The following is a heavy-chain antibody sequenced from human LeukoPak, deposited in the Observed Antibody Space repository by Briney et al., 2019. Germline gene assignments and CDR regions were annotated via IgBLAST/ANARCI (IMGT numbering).Heavy chain of an antibody. V-gene: IGHV4-59*12. Sequence: PSETLSLTCTVSGGSISSYYWSWIRQPPGKGLEWIGYIYYSGSTNYNPSLKSRVTISVDRSKNQFSLKLSSVTAADTAVYYCARGGGYSYGLDAFDIWGQGTMVTVSS. J-gene: IGHJ3*02. D-gene: IGHD5-18*01. CDR2: IYYSGST. CDR1: GGSISSYY. CDR3: ARGGGYSYGLDAFDI.